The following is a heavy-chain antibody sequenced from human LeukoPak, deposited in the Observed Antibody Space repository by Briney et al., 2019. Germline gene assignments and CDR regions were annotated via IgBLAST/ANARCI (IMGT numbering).Heavy chain of an antibody. CDR1: GFTLSSYS. CDR2: ISSSAYI. CDR3: ARDEVGATTDPFDI. V-gene: IGHV3-21*01. D-gene: IGHD1-26*01. J-gene: IGHJ3*02. Sequence: PGGSLRLSCAASGFTLSSYSMNWVRQAPGKGLEWVSSISSSAYIHYADSVKGRFTISRDNAKNSLYLQMNSLRAEDTAVYYCARDEVGATTDPFDIWGLGTMVTVSS.